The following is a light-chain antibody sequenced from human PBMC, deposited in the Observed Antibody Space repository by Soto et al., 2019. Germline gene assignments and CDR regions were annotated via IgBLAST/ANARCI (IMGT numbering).Light chain of an antibody. V-gene: IGKV3-20*01. CDR2: GAS. CDR1: QSVDTNH. CDR3: QQYYSFPLT. Sequence: EIVLTQSPGTLSLSPGERATLSCRASQSVDTNHLAWYQQKPGQAPRLLIYGASSRATGIPDRFSGSGSGTDFTLTISRLEPEDFAVFYCQQYYSFPLTFGGGTKVEIK. J-gene: IGKJ4*01.